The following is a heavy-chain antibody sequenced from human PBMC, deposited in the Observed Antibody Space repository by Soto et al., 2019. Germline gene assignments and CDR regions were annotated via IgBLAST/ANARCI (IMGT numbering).Heavy chain of an antibody. CDR1: GFIFNNYA. J-gene: IGHJ4*02. V-gene: IGHV3-23*01. CDR2: IGGSGRDP. Sequence: VRLLESGGGLVHPGGSLRLSCAASGFIFNNYAMTWVRQAPGKGLEWVTAIGGSGRDPYYADSVKGRFTISRDNSKNTLYLRMSSLIAEDTAVYYCTRDWSADYWGQGTLVTVSS. D-gene: IGHD1-1*01. CDR3: TRDWSADY.